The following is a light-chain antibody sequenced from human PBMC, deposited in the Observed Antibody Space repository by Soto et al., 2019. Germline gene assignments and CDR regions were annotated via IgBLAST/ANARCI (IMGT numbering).Light chain of an antibody. CDR2: GAS. J-gene: IGKJ1*01. CDR3: QQYNNWPPWT. CDR1: QSVSSN. Sequence: EIVMKQSPATLSVSPGERATLSCRASQSVSSNLAWYQQRPGQAPRLLIYGASTRATGIPARFSGSGSGTEFTLTISSLQSEDFAVYYCQQYNNWPPWTFGQGTNVEIK. V-gene: IGKV3-15*01.